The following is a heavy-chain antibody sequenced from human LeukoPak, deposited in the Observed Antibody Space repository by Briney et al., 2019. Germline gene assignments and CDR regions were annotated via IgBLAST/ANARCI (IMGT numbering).Heavy chain of an antibody. CDR3: ARRNYYDSSGYYRFFDY. V-gene: IGHV4-39*01. J-gene: IGHJ4*02. D-gene: IGHD3-22*01. CDR2: IYYSGST. CDR1: GGSISSSSYY. Sequence: SETLSLTCTVSGGSISSSSYYWGWIRQPPGKGLEWIGSIYYSGSTYYNPSLKSRVTISVDTSKNQFSLKLSSVTAADTAVYYCARRNYYDSSGYYRFFDYWGQGTLVTVSS.